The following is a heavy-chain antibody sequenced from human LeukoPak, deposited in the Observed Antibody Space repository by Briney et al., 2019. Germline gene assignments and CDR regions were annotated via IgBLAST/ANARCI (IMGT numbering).Heavy chain of an antibody. CDR1: GFTVSSNS. CDR2: IYSDNT. CDR3: SRRAGAYSHPYDY. D-gene: IGHD4/OR15-4a*01. J-gene: IGHJ4*02. V-gene: IGHV3-53*01. Sequence: GGSLRLSCTVSGFTVSSNSMSWVRQAPGKGLEWVSFIYSDNTHYSDSVKGRFTISRDNSKNTLYLQMNSLRAEDTAVYYCSRRAGAYSHPYDYWGQGTLVTVSS.